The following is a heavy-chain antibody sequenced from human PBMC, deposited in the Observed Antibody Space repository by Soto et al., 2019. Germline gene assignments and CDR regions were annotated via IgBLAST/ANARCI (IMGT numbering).Heavy chain of an antibody. Sequence: PSETLSLTCTVSGGSISSYYWSWIRQPPGKGLEWIGYIYYSGSTNYNPSLKSRVTISVDTSKNQFSLKLSSVTAADTAVYYCAGSGAYYYDSSGYPDYWGQGTLVTVSS. D-gene: IGHD3-22*01. CDR1: GGSISSYY. CDR3: AGSGAYYYDSSGYPDY. J-gene: IGHJ4*02. V-gene: IGHV4-59*01. CDR2: IYYSGST.